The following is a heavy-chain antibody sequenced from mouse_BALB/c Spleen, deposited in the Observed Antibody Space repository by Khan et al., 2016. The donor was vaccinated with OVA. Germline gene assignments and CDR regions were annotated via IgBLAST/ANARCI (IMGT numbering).Heavy chain of an antibody. CDR2: ISYSGVT. D-gene: IGHD1-1*01. J-gene: IGHJ2*01. V-gene: IGHV3-2*02. CDR1: GYSITSGYA. Sequence: EVQLQESGPGLVKPSQSLSLTCTVTGYSITSGYAWNWIQQFPGNKLEWMGYISYSGVTSYTPSLKSRISITRDTSKNQFFLQLNSVTTEDTATYYCARGNYYGYYFDYWGQGTTLTVSS. CDR3: ARGNYYGYYFDY.